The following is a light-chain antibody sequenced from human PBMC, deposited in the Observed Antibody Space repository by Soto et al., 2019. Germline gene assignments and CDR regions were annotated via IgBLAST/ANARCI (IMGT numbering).Light chain of an antibody. J-gene: IGLJ2*01. CDR1: RSNIGSNT. Sequence: QSVLTQPPSASGTPGQRVTISCSGSRSNIGSNTVDWYRQLPGTAPKLLIYSHNQRPSGVPDRFSGSKSGTSASLAISGLQSEDEADYYCAAWDDSLNGVVFGGGTQLTVL. CDR3: AAWDDSLNGVV. V-gene: IGLV1-44*01. CDR2: SHN.